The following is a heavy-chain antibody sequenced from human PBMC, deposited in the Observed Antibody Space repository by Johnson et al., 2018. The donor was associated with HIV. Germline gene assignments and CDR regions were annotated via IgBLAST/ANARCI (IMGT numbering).Heavy chain of an antibody. CDR3: AREHRGYNFWSGYYPDAFDI. V-gene: IGHV3-30*02. D-gene: IGHD3-3*01. CDR2: IRYDGSNK. CDR1: GFTFSSYG. Sequence: VQLVESGGGVVQPGGSLRLSCAASGFTFSSYGMHWVRQAPGKGLEWVAFIRYDGSNKYYADSVKGRFTISREHSKNTLYLQMNSLRPEDTAVYYCAREHRGYNFWSGYYPDAFDIWGQGTMVTVSS. J-gene: IGHJ3*02.